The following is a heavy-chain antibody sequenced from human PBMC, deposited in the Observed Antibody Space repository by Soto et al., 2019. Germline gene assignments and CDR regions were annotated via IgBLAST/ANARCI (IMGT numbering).Heavy chain of an antibody. CDR2: FIPIFRTL. CDR3: VRDRRIYYSDPHDEFVASDYDV. CDR1: GGIFGSHG. D-gene: IGHD3-22*01. V-gene: IGHV1-69*01. J-gene: IGHJ3*01. Sequence: QVQLIQSEAEVKKPGSSVRVSCTASGGIFGSHGFSWVRQAPGQRLEWVGGFIPIFRTLTYTEKFQARVRIATEESTNTVYLDLSSLTSEDTAVYYCVRDRRIYYSDPHDEFVASDYDVWDQGTMVSVSS.